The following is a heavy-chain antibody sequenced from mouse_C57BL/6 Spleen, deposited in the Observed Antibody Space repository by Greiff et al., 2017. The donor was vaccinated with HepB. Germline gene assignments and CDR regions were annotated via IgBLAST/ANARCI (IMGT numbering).Heavy chain of an antibody. CDR3: TTTVVDYAMDY. CDR1: GFTFSSYA. D-gene: IGHD1-1*01. J-gene: IGHJ4*01. CDR2: ISSGGDYI. V-gene: IGHV5-9-1*02. Sequence: EVKLMESGEGLVKPGGSLKLSCAASGFTFSSYAMSWVRQTPEKRLEWVAYISSGGDYIYYADTVKGRFTISRDNARNTLYLQMSSLKSEDTAMYYCTTTVVDYAMDYWGQGTSVTVSS.